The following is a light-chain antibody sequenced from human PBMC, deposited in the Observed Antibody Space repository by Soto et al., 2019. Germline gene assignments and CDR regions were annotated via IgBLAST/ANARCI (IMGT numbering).Light chain of an antibody. CDR3: QQRRSWPPTIT. CDR2: GAA. V-gene: IGKV3D-20*02. CDR1: QTVSSSY. Sequence: EIVSTQSPGTLSLSPGERATLSCRASQTVSSSYLAWYQQKPGQAPRLLIYGAASRATGIPDRSSCSGSGTDFTLTISRLEPEDYAVYYGQQRRSWPPTITFGQGTRLEIK. J-gene: IGKJ5*01.